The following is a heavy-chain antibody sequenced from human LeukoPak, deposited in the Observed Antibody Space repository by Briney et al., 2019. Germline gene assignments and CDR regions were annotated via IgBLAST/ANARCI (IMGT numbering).Heavy chain of an antibody. CDR1: GFTFSKYA. D-gene: IGHD2-15*01. J-gene: IGHJ3*02. CDR3: AREVAAGFDI. Sequence: GGSLRLSCAASGFTFSKYAMNWVRQAPGRGLEWVSVISGGGGTTYYADSVKGRFTTSRANSKNTLYLQMTRLRVDDTAVYYCAREVAAGFDIWGQGTMVTVSS. CDR2: ISGGGGTT. V-gene: IGHV3-23*01.